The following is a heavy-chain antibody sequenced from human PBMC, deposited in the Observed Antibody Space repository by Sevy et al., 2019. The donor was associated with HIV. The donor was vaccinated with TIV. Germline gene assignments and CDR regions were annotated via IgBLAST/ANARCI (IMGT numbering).Heavy chain of an antibody. CDR3: ARDCSSSTCLWGLDV. Sequence: GGSLRLSCAASGFTFSNYWMSWVRQAPGKGLEWVANIKKDGSERYYVESVKGRVTISRDNAKKSLYLQMNSLRAEDTAVYYCARDCSSSTCLWGLDVWGQGTTVTVSS. CDR2: IKKDGSER. J-gene: IGHJ6*02. D-gene: IGHD2-2*01. V-gene: IGHV3-7*03. CDR1: GFTFSNYW.